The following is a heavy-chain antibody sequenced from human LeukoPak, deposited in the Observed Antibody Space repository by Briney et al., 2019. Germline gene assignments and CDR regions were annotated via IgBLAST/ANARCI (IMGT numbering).Heavy chain of an antibody. CDR1: GGSISSYY. J-gene: IGHJ4*02. V-gene: IGHV4-59*01. Sequence: KPSETLSLTCTVSGGSISSYYWSWIRQPPGKGLQWIGYIFYSGSTNHNPSLKSRVTISVDTSKNQLSLRLTSVTAADTAVYYCARGQKKYYYDSSGYSTAYYFDYWGQGTLVTVSS. D-gene: IGHD3-22*01. CDR3: ARGQKKYYYDSSGYSTAYYFDY. CDR2: IFYSGST.